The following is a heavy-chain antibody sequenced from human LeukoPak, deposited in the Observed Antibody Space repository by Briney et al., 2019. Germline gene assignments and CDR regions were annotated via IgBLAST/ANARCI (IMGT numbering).Heavy chain of an antibody. V-gene: IGHV4-34*01. CDR1: DGAIAGYS. Sequence: SETLSLTCTVSDGAIAGYSWSWIRQPPGKGLEWIGEINHSGSTNYNPSLKSRVTISVDTSKNQFSLKLSSVTAADTAVYYCARGSGGSSYNWFDPWGQGTLVTVSS. J-gene: IGHJ5*02. D-gene: IGHD2-15*01. CDR2: INHSGST. CDR3: ARGSGGSSYNWFDP.